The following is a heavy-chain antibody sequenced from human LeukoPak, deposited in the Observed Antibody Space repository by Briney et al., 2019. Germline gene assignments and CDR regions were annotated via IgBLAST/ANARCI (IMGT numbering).Heavy chain of an antibody. CDR3: ARGGGSFDY. Sequence: PSETLSLTCTVSGGSISSYYWSWIRQPPGGGLEWVGYIYYSGSTNYNPSLKSRVTISVDTSKNQFSLKLSSVPAADTAVYYCARGGGSFDYWGQGTMVTVSS. V-gene: IGHV4-59*01. CDR2: IYYSGST. D-gene: IGHD2-15*01. CDR1: GGSISSYY. J-gene: IGHJ4*02.